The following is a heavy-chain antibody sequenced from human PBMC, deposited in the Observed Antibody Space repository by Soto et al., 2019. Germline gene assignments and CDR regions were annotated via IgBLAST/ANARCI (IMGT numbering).Heavy chain of an antibody. J-gene: IGHJ4*02. CDR2: ISCNSGSI. CDR1: GFTFDDYA. D-gene: IGHD2-8*01. CDR3: AKDRRIVLSFYFYY. Sequence: EVQLVESGGGLVQPGRSLRLSCVASGFTFDDYAMRWVRQAPGKGLEWVSGISCNSGSICYADSVKGRFTISRDNAKNSVYLQMNSLRAEDTALYYCAKDRRIVLSFYFYYWGQGTLVTVSS. V-gene: IGHV3-9*01.